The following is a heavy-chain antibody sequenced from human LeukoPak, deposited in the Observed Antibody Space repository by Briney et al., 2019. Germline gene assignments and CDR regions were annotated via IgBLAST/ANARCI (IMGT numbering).Heavy chain of an antibody. CDR1: GGTFSSYA. J-gene: IGHJ6*03. D-gene: IGHD5-24*01. CDR2: IIPIFGTA. V-gene: IGHV1-69*05. CDR3: ARGRNDYYYYMDV. Sequence: ASVKVSCRASGGTFSSYAISWVRQAPGQGLEWMGGIIPIFGTANYAQKFQGRVTITTDESTSTAYMELSSLRSEDTAVYYCARGRNDYYYYMDVWGKGTTVTVSS.